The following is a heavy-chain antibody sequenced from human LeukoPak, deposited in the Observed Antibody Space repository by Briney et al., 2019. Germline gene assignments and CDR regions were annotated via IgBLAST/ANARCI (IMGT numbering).Heavy chain of an antibody. Sequence: PSETLSLTCAVYGGSFSGYYWSWIRQPPGKGLEWIGEINHSGSTNYNPSLKSRVTISVDTSKNQFSLKLSSVTAAGTAVYYCARGILLFLVVTATNWFDPWGQGTLVTVSS. J-gene: IGHJ5*02. CDR2: INHSGST. CDR1: GGSFSGYY. CDR3: ARGILLFLVVTATNWFDP. V-gene: IGHV4-34*01. D-gene: IGHD2-21*02.